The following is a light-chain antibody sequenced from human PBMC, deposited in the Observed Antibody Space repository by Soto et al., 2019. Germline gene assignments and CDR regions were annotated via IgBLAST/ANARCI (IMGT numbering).Light chain of an antibody. CDR1: SSDVGTYDY. CDR3: FSYTSSATSV. Sequence: QSALIQPPSVSGSPGQSVTISCTGTSSDVGTYDYVSWFQHHPGTVPKPMIYSVNSRPSGVPDRFSDSKSGNPASTTISGLQPGDGADYFCFSYTSSATSVLGTGTKLTVL. V-gene: IGLV2-11*01. CDR2: SVN. J-gene: IGLJ1*01.